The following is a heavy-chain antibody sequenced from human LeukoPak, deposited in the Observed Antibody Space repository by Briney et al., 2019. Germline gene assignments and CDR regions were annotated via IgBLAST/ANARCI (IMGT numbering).Heavy chain of an antibody. CDR1: GYTFTGYY. Sequence: HWASVKVSCKASGYTFTGYYMHWVRQAPGQGLEWMGWINPNSGGTNYAQKFQGRFTMTRDTSISTAYMELSRLRSDDTAVYYCALRDSASGYFPSVDYWGQGTLVTVSS. D-gene: IGHD3-22*01. V-gene: IGHV1-2*02. J-gene: IGHJ4*02. CDR2: INPNSGGT. CDR3: ALRDSASGYFPSVDY.